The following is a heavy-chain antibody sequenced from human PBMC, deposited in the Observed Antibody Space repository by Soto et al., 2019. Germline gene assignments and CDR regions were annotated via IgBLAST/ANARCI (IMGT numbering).Heavy chain of an antibody. CDR1: GGSISGSGYY. J-gene: IGHJ4*02. V-gene: IGHV4-39*01. CDR2: IYYSGST. D-gene: IGHD3-22*01. CDR3: MLGSGWKDFDY. Sequence: LETLCLTCSVSGGSISGSGYYWGWIRQPPGKGLEWIGSIYYSGSTYYNPSLKSRVTISVDTSKTQLSLKPSSVTAADTAVYYCMLGSGWKDFDYWGQGTLVTVSS.